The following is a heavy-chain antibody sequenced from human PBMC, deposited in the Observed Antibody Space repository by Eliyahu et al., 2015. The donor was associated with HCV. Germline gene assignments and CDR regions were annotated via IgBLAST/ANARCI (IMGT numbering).Heavy chain of an antibody. CDR1: GYVFTDYY. J-gene: IGHJ4*02. V-gene: IGHV1-2*02. CDR3: ARQRVDDSSYGSDY. D-gene: IGHD3-22*01. CDR2: INPESGRT. Sequence: QVQLVQTGAEVKKPGASVKVSCKASGYVFTDYYIXWVRQVPGQGLEWMGWINPESGRTFSAQKFQDRVTLTRDTSIRTVYMELRSLRSDDTAIFFCARQRVDDSSYGSDYWGQGALVTVSS.